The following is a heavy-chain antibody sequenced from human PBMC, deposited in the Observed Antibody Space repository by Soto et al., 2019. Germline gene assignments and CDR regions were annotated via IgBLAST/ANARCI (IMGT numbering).Heavy chain of an antibody. D-gene: IGHD6-19*01. CDR3: ARELGQWPPY. V-gene: IGHV3-74*03. CDR2: ISSDGSNT. Sequence: GGSLRLSYVTSGFTFSYYWMHWVRQAPGRGPVWVSRISSDGSNTTYADSVKGRFTISRDNAKSTLYLQMTSLRAEDTAVYYCARELGQWPPYWGQGTLVTVSS. J-gene: IGHJ4*02. CDR1: GFTFSYYW.